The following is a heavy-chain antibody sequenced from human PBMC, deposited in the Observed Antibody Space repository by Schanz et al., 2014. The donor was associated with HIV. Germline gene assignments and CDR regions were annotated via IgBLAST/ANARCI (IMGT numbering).Heavy chain of an antibody. D-gene: IGHD4-17*01. V-gene: IGHV1-69*11. CDR2: IAPKLGAA. Sequence: QVLLVQSGAEVTKPGSSVKVSCRTSGGALHSFAVSWVRQAPGQGLEWLGMIAPKLGAAKYAQNFQGRVTITADESTSTAYMELSSLRSEDTAVYYCARYLGGDDGDFYFDYWGQGTLVTVSS. CDR3: ARYLGGDDGDFYFDY. J-gene: IGHJ4*02. CDR1: GGALHSFA.